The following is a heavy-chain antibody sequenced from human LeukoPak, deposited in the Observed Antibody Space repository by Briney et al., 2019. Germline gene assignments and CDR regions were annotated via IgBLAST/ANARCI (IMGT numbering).Heavy chain of an antibody. CDR1: GGTFSSYA. CDR3: ARRAWKNNWNDAGPDYFDY. D-gene: IGHD1-1*01. CDR2: IIPIFGTA. Sequence: SVRVSCKASGGTFSSYAISWVRQAPGQGLEWMGGIIPIFGTANYAQKFQGRVTITADKSTSTAYMELSSLRSEDTAVYYCARRAWKNNWNDAGPDYFDYWGQGTLVTVSS. J-gene: IGHJ4*02. V-gene: IGHV1-69*06.